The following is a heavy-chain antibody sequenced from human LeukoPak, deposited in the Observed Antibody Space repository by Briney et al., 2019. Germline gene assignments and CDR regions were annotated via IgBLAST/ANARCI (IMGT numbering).Heavy chain of an antibody. CDR2: FDPEDGET. V-gene: IGHV1-24*01. J-gene: IGHJ6*02. Sequence: GASVNVSCKVSGYTLTELSMHWVRQAPGKGLEWMGGFDPEDGETIYAQKFQGRVTMTEDTSTDTAYMELSSLRSEDTAVYYCARDFRHYDILTGLHPHSYYYYGMDVWGQGTTVTVSS. CDR3: ARDFRHYDILTGLHPHSYYYYGMDV. CDR1: GYTLTELS. D-gene: IGHD3-9*01.